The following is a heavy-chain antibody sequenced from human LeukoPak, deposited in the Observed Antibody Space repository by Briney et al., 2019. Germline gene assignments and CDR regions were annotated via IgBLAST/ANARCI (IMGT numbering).Heavy chain of an antibody. V-gene: IGHV3-9*01. J-gene: IGHJ4*02. CDR1: GFTFDDYA. D-gene: IGHD5-18*01. CDR2: ISWNSGSI. Sequence: PGRSLRLSRAASGFTFDDYAMHWVRQAPGKGLEWVSGISWNSGSIGYADSVKGRFTISRDNAKNSLYLQMNSLRAEDTALYYCAKGSYGIDYWGQGTLVTVSS. CDR3: AKGSYGIDY.